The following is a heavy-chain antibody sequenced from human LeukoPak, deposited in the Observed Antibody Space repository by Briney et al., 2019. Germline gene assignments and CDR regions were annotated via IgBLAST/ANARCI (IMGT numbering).Heavy chain of an antibody. CDR1: GGSVTSTNY. CDR3: AREGGPYRPLDY. J-gene: IGHJ4*02. V-gene: IGHV4-4*02. CDR2: VNPQGFT. Sequence: PSETLSLTCGVSGGSVTSTNYWTWVRQPPGKGLEWIGEVNPQGFTNYSPSLMGRVAISVDTSENHISLQLTSVTAADTAVYYCAREGGPYRPLDYSGQGTLVTVSS.